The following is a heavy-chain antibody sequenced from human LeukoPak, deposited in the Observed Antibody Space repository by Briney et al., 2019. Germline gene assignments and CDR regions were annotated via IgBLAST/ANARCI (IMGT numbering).Heavy chain of an antibody. D-gene: IGHD2-2*02. CDR2: IYYSGGT. J-gene: IGHJ6*02. Sequence: SETLSLTCTVSGGSISSSSYYWGWIRQPPGTGLEWIGSIYYSGGTYYNPSLKSRVTISVDTSKNQFSLKLSSVTAADTAVYYCASDGYCSSTSCYNGMDVWGQGTMVTVSS. CDR3: ASDGYCSSTSCYNGMDV. V-gene: IGHV4-39*07. CDR1: GGSISSSSYY.